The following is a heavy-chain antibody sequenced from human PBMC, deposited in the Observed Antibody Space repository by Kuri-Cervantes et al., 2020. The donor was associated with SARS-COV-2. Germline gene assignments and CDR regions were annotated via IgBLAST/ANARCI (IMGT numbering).Heavy chain of an antibody. CDR1: GGSISSSSYY. D-gene: IGHD2-2*01. J-gene: IGHJ4*02. Sequence: SETLSLTCTVSGGSISSSSYYWGWIRQPPGKGLEWIGEINHSGSTNYNPSLKSRVTISVDASKNQFSLKLSSVTAADTAVYYCARGGFIVVVPAVPFDYWGQGTLVTVSS. CDR2: INHSGST. V-gene: IGHV4-39*07. CDR3: ARGGFIVVVPAVPFDY.